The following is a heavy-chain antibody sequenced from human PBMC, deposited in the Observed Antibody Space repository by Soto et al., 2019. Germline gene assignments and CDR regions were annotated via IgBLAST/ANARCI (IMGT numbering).Heavy chain of an antibody. CDR3: ARAPKGKVTVVTRYAFDI. CDR2: ISVYNGNT. J-gene: IGHJ3*02. CDR1: GYAFTSYG. Sequence: QVQLVQSGAEVKKPGASVKVSCKASGYAFTSYGISWVRQAPGQGLEWMGWISVYNGNTNYAQKLQGRVTMTTDTSTSTAYMELSSLISDDTAVYYCARAPKGKVTVVTRYAFDIWVQGTMVTVSS. V-gene: IGHV1-18*04. D-gene: IGHD2-21*02.